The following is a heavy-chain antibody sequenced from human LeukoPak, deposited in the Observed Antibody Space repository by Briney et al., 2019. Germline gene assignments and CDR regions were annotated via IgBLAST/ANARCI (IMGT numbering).Heavy chain of an antibody. CDR1: GGSISSHY. CDR2: IYYSGST. D-gene: IGHD3-10*01. Sequence: SETLSLTCTVSGGSISSHYWSWIRQPPGKGLEWIGYIYYSGSTNYNPSLKSRVTISVDTSKNQFSLKLSSVTAADTAVYYCARAGLSGRWLKQGGELAFDIWGQGTMVTVSS. V-gene: IGHV4-59*11. CDR3: ARAGLSGRWLKQGGELAFDI. J-gene: IGHJ3*02.